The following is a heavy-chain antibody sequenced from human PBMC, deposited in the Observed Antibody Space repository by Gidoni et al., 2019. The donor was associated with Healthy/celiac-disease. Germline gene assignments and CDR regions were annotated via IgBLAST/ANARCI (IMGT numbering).Heavy chain of an antibody. CDR1: GFTFDDYG. CDR2: INWNGGST. CDR3: ARVLNYYDSSGGYYFDY. D-gene: IGHD3-22*01. J-gene: IGHJ4*02. Sequence: EVQLVESGGGVVRPGGSLRLSCAASGFTFDDYGMSWVRQAPGKGLEWVSGINWNGGSTGYADSVKGRFTISRDNAKNSLYLQMNSLRAEDTALYYCARVLNYYDSSGGYYFDYWGQGTLVTVSS. V-gene: IGHV3-20*04.